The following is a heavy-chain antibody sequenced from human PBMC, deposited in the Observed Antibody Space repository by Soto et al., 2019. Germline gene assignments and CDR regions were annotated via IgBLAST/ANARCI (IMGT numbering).Heavy chain of an antibody. V-gene: IGHV3-30*18. Sequence: QVKLVEFGGAVVQSGRSLRLSCTASSFRFSAYGMHWVRQAPGKGLEWVALISDDGKTQFFTDSVEGRFTISRDNSRNTLYLQMNRLRPEDTAVYYCVKGGYKTGWPPFDHWGHGTRVTVST. CDR3: VKGGYKTGWPPFDH. CDR2: ISDDGKTQ. J-gene: IGHJ4*01. D-gene: IGHD6-19*01. CDR1: SFRFSAYG.